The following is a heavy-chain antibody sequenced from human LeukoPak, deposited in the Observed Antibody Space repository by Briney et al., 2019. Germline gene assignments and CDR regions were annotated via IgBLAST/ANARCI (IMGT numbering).Heavy chain of an antibody. D-gene: IGHD6-19*01. CDR3: TRGSSGRRDN. V-gene: IGHV1-8*01. Sequence: ASVKFSCKASGYTFTSCDISWVRQATGKRLEWMGWMNPNSGNTGYGQSFQGRITMTRDISIGTAYMELSNLTSEDTAIYYCTRGSSGRRDNWGQGTLVTVSA. CDR2: MNPNSGNT. J-gene: IGHJ4*02. CDR1: GYTFTSCD.